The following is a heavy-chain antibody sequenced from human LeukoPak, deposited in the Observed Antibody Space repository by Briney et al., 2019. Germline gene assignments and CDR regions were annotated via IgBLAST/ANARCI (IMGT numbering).Heavy chain of an antibody. CDR3: ASSLQQLAVDY. Sequence: GRFTISRDNAKNSLYPQMNSLRAEDTAVYYCASSLQQLAVDYWGQGTLVTVSS. V-gene: IGHV3-11*06. D-gene: IGHD6-13*01. J-gene: IGHJ4*02.